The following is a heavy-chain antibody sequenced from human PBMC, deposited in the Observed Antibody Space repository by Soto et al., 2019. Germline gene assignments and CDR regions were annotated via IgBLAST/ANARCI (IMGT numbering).Heavy chain of an antibody. J-gene: IGHJ4*02. CDR3: ARGGRDGYNY. CDR1: GGSFSGYY. CDR2: INHSGST. Sequence: QVQLQQWGAGLLKPSETLSLTCAVYGGSFSGYYWSWIRQPPGKGLEWIGEINHSGSTNYNPSLKSRVTISVDTSKNQFPLKLSSVTAADTAVYYCARGGRDGYNYWGQGTLVTVSS. V-gene: IGHV4-34*01. D-gene: IGHD5-12*01.